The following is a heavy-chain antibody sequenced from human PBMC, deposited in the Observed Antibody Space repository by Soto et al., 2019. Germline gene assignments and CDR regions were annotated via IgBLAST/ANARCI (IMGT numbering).Heavy chain of an antibody. CDR1: GYTLTELS. CDR2: FDPEDGET. Sequence: GASVKVSCKVSGYTLTELSIHWVRQAPGKGLEWMGGFDPEDGETIYAQKFQGRVTMTEDTSTDTAYMELSSLRSDDTAVYYCATDNLFDLEKNYSGMAVWGQGTTVTVSS. V-gene: IGHV1-24*01. CDR3: ATDNLFDLEKNYSGMAV. J-gene: IGHJ6*02.